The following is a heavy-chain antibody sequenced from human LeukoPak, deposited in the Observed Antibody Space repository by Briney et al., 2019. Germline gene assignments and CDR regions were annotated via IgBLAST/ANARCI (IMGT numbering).Heavy chain of an antibody. D-gene: IGHD2-15*01. CDR2: ISSSGSTI. J-gene: IGHJ4*02. CDR3: ARDIVVVVAASERPFFDY. V-gene: IGHV3-48*04. CDR1: GFTFSSYA. Sequence: PGGSLRLSCAASGFTFSSYAMSWVRQAPGKGLEWVSYISSSGSTIYYADSVKGRFTISRDNAKNSLYLQMNSLRAEDTAVYYCARDIVVVVAASERPFFDYWGQGTLVTVSS.